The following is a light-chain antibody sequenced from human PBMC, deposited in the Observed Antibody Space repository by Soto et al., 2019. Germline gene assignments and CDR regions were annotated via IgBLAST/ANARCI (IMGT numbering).Light chain of an antibody. Sequence: DIQMTQSPSTLSASVGDRVTITCRASQTVLYWLAWYRQKPGRAPRLLIYDASSLQSGVPSRFTGSGSGTEFSITITSLQPDDFATYYCQQYTAFPYTFGQGTKLEI. CDR1: QTVLYW. CDR3: QQYTAFPYT. J-gene: IGKJ2*01. V-gene: IGKV1-5*01. CDR2: DAS.